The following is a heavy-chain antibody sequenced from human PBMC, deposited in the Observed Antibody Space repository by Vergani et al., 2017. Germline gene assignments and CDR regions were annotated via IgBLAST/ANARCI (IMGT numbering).Heavy chain of an antibody. CDR2: INHSGST. D-gene: IGHD2-2*01. Sequence: QVQLQQWGAGLLKPSETLSLTCAVYGGSFSGYYWSWIRQPPGKGLEWIGEINHSGSTNYNPSLKSRVTISVDTSKNQFSLKLSSVTAADTAVYYCARGRYCSSTSCYNYYYYYMDVWGKGTTVTVSS. J-gene: IGHJ6*03. CDR1: GGSFSGYY. V-gene: IGHV4-34*01. CDR3: ARGRYCSSTSCYNYYYYYMDV.